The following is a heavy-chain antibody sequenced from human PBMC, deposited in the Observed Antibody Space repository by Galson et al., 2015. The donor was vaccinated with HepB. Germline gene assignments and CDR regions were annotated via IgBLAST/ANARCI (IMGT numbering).Heavy chain of an antibody. D-gene: IGHD2-21*02. J-gene: IGHJ4*02. V-gene: IGHV3-23*01. CDR2: ISTRGGTT. Sequence: SLRLSCAASDFTFSDFAMFWVRLAPGRGLEWVSGISTRGGTTYYSDSVKGRFTISSDNSRNTLYLQMSSLRAEDTATYYCTRSLGGGGDYPHDYWGRGTLVTVSS. CDR1: DFTFSDFA. CDR3: TRSLGGGGDYPHDY.